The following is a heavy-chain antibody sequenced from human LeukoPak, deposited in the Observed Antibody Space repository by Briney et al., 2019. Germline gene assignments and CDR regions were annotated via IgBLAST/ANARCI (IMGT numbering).Heavy chain of an antibody. CDR2: ISSSSSSTI. V-gene: IGHV3-48*04. D-gene: IGHD6-13*01. CDR1: GFTFSSYW. CDR3: ARVTTAAGLSNYGMDV. J-gene: IGHJ6*02. Sequence: PGGSLRLSCAASGFTFSSYWMSWVRQAPGKGLEWVSYISSSSSSTIYYADSVKGRFTISRDNAKNSLYLQMNSLRAEDTAVYYCARVTTAAGLSNYGMDVWGQGTTVTVSS.